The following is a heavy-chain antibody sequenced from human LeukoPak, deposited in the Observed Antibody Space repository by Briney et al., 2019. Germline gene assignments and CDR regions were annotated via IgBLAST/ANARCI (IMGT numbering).Heavy chain of an antibody. D-gene: IGHD3-3*01. CDR3: ARRPNYDFWSGYPPDY. CDR2: IYYSGST. J-gene: IGHJ4*02. Sequence: PSETLSLTCTVSGGSISSSSYYWGWIRQPPGKGLEWIGSIYYSGSTYYKPSLKSRVTISVDTSKNQFSLKLSSVTAADTAVYYCARRPNYDFWSGYPPDYWGQGTLVTVSS. CDR1: GGSISSSSYY. V-gene: IGHV4-39*07.